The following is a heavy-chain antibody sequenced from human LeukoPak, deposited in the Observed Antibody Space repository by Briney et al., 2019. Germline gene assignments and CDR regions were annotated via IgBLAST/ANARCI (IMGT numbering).Heavy chain of an antibody. CDR2: IIPILGIA. D-gene: IGHD5-18*01. CDR3: AGESGYSYGYFLYYYYGMDV. Sequence: ASVKVSCKASGGTFSSYAISWVRQAPGQGLEWMGRIIPILGIANYALKFQGRVTITADKSTSTAYMELSSLRSEDTAVYYCAGESGYSYGYFLYYYYGMDVWGQGTTVTVSS. CDR1: GGTFSSYA. V-gene: IGHV1-69*04. J-gene: IGHJ6*02.